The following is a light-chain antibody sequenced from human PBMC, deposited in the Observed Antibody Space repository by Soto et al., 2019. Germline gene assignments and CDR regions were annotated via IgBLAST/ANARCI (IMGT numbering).Light chain of an antibody. V-gene: IGKV1-5*03. Sequence: DIQMTQSPSTLSASVGDRVTITCRASQSISSWLAWYQQKPGKAPKLLIYKASSLESGVPSRLSGSGSGTEFTLTISSLQPDDFATYDCQQYNSYSTFGQGTKLEIK. CDR1: QSISSW. CDR3: QQYNSYST. J-gene: IGKJ2*01. CDR2: KAS.